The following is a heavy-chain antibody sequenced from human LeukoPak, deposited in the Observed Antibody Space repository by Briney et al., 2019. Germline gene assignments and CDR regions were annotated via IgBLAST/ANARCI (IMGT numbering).Heavy chain of an antibody. CDR1: GFTFSSYA. CDR3: AKDRELLFAHCWFDL. V-gene: IGHV3-23*01. Sequence: GGSLRLSCAASGFTFSSYAMHWVRQAPGKGLEWVGGISISSVDSYYADSVKGRFSISRDDSKNTLYLQMDRLTDEDTAVYYCAKDRELLFAHCWFDLWGQGTLVTVSS. D-gene: IGHD3-10*01. CDR2: ISISSVDS. J-gene: IGHJ5*02.